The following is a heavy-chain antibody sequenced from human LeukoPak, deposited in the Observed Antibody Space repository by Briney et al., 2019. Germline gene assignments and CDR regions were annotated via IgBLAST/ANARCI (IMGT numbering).Heavy chain of an antibody. CDR1: GFTFDDYA. V-gene: IGHV3-9*01. J-gene: IGHJ4*02. Sequence: GGSLRLSCAASGFTFDDYAMHWVRQAPGKGLEWVSGISWNSGSIGYADSVKGRFTISRDNAKNSLYLQMNSLRAEDTAVYYCAGGSSSWRVQRYYFDYWGQGTLVTVSS. CDR2: ISWNSGSI. D-gene: IGHD6-13*01. CDR3: AGGSSSWRVQRYYFDY.